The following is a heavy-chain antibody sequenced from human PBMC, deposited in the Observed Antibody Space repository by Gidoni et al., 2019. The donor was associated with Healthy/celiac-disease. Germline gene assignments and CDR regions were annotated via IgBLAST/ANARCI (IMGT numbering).Heavy chain of an antibody. CDR2: IWYDGSNK. D-gene: IGHD4-4*01. J-gene: IGHJ4*02. V-gene: IGHV3-33*01. CDR1: GFTFSSYG. CDR3: ARGRDSNYADY. Sequence: QVQLVESGGGVVQPGRSLRLSCAASGFTFSSYGMHWVRQAPGKGLEWVAVIWYDGSNKYYADSVKGRFTISRDNSKNTLYLQMNSLRAEDTAVYYCARGRDSNYADYWGQGTLVTVSS.